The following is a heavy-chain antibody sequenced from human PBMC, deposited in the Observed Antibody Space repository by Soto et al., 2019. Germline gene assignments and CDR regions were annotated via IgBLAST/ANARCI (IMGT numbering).Heavy chain of an antibody. J-gene: IGHJ5*02. CDR1: GGSINSSSYF. Sequence: KPSETLSLTCSVSGGSINSSSYFWGWVRQPPGKGLEWIGSIYYSGSTYYNPSLRSRVTISVDTSKNQFSLKLSSVTAADTAVFYCARHYSSGSCNWFDPWGQGXLVTVYS. D-gene: IGHD6-19*01. CDR3: ARHYSSGSCNWFDP. V-gene: IGHV4-39*01. CDR2: IYYSGST.